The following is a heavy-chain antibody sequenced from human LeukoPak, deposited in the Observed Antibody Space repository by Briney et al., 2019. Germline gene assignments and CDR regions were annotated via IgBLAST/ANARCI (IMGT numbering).Heavy chain of an antibody. CDR2: FDPEDGET. Sequence: SVKVSCKVSGYTLTELSMHWVRQAPGKGLEWMGGFDPEDGETIYAQKFQGRVTMTEDTSTDTAYMELSSLRSEDTAVYYCAKGSDPFRWFGEFNVKLPRPIRHYYFDSWGQGTLVTVSS. CDR3: AKGSDPFRWFGEFNVKLPRPIRHYYFDS. V-gene: IGHV1-24*01. CDR1: GYTLTELS. D-gene: IGHD3-10*01. J-gene: IGHJ4*02.